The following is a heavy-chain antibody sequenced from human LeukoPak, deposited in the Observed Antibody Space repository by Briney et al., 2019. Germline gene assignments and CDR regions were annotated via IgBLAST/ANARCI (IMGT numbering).Heavy chain of an antibody. D-gene: IGHD3-16*02. J-gene: IGHJ4*02. CDR2: INSDGNNT. Sequence: GGSLRLSCAASGFTFSSYWMHWVRQAPGKGLVWVSRINSDGNNTTYVDSVKGRFTISRDNAKNTLYLQMNSLRAEDTAVYYCTREYFTFGGVIVSDWGQGTLVTVSS. CDR3: TREYFTFGGVIVSD. CDR1: GFTFSSYW. V-gene: IGHV3-74*03.